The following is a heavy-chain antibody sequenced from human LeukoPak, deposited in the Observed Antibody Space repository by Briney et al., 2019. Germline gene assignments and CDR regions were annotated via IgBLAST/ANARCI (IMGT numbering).Heavy chain of an antibody. CDR3: AKTGEGSGIQDLDYYYGSGSYYSLAGDY. V-gene: IGHV3-23*01. CDR1: GFTFSSYA. CDR2: ITGSGGRT. Sequence: PGGSLRLSCAASGFTFSSYAMSWVRQAPGKGLEWVSAITGSGGRTYYADSVKGRFTISRDSSKNTLYLQMNSLRAEDTAVYYCAKTGEGSGIQDLDYYYGSGSYYSLAGDYWGQGTLVTVSS. J-gene: IGHJ4*02. D-gene: IGHD3-10*01.